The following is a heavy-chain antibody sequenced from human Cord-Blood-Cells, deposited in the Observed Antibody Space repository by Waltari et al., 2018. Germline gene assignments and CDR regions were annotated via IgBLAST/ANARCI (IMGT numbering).Heavy chain of an antibody. CDR3: ARDSSGWYWFDP. CDR2: INPNSGGT. V-gene: IGHV1-2*02. CDR1: GYTRTGYY. D-gene: IGHD6-19*01. J-gene: IGHJ5*02. Sequence: QVQLVQSGAEVKKPGASVKVSCKASGYTRTGYYMNGVRQAPGQGLEWMGWINPNSGGTNYAQKFQGRVTMTRDTSISTAYMELSRLRSDDTAVYYCARDSSGWYWFDPWGQGTLVTVSS.